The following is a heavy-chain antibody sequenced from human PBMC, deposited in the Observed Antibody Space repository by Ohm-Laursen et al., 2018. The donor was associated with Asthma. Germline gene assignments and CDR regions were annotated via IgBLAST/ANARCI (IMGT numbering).Heavy chain of an antibody. V-gene: IGHV1-69*13. CDR2: IIPIFGTA. Sequence: ASVKVSCKASGGTFSSYAISWVRQAPGQGLEWMGGIIPIFGTANYAQKFQGRVTITADESTSTAYMELSSLRSEDTAVYYCARVNTGIQRFSMDVWGQGTTVTVSS. CDR3: ARVNTGIQRFSMDV. J-gene: IGHJ6*02. CDR1: GGTFSSYA. D-gene: IGHD3-10*01.